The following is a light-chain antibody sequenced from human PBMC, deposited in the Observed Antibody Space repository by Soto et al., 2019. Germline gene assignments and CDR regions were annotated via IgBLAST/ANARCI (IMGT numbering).Light chain of an antibody. V-gene: IGKV3-20*01. CDR1: QTVSSTY. J-gene: IGKJ4*01. Sequence: IVLTQSPGTLSLSPGETATLSCRASQTVSSTYLAWYQHKPGRAPRLLIDGASSRAAGIPDRFSGSGSGTDFTLTIGSLQSEDFAVYYCQQYNNWPPVTFGGGTKVDIK. CDR2: GAS. CDR3: QQYNNWPPVT.